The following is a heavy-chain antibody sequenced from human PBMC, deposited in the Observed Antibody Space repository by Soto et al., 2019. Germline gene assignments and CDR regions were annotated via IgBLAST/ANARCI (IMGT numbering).Heavy chain of an antibody. CDR3: ARHIAVSGTRGFDH. Sequence: QVKLQESGPGLMKPSGTLSLTCAVSGGSITSNWWSWVRQPPGKGLEWIAEIFHTGSANYNPSLMGRLTISMDKSRNHLSLNLTSVTAADTAVYYCARHIAVSGTRGFDHRGQGTLVTVSS. D-gene: IGHD2-21*01. CDR2: IFHTGSA. J-gene: IGHJ4*02. V-gene: IGHV4-4*02. CDR1: GGSITSNW.